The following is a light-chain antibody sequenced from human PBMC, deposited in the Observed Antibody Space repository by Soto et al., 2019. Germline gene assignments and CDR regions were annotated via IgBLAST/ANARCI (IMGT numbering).Light chain of an antibody. Sequence: LTQSPATLSLSPGERATLSCRASQSVSRYLAWYQQKPGQAPRLLIYDASNRATGIPARFSGSGSGTDFTLTISSLEPEDFAVYYCQQRSDWPSTFGGGTKVQIK. CDR2: DAS. CDR1: QSVSRY. J-gene: IGKJ4*01. V-gene: IGKV3-11*01. CDR3: QQRSDWPST.